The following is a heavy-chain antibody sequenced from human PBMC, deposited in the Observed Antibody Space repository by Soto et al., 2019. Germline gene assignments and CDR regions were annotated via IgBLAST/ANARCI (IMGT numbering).Heavy chain of an antibody. CDR2: IKQDGSEK. CDR1: GFTFSSYW. D-gene: IGHD3-3*01. J-gene: IGHJ4*02. CDR3: AKTIFGVVITGYYFDY. Sequence: GGSLRLSCAASGFTFSSYWMSWVRQAPGKGLEWVANIKQDGSEKYYVDSVKGRFTISRDNAKNSLYLQMNSLRAEDTAVYYCAKTIFGVVITGYYFDYWGQGTLVTVSS. V-gene: IGHV3-7*01.